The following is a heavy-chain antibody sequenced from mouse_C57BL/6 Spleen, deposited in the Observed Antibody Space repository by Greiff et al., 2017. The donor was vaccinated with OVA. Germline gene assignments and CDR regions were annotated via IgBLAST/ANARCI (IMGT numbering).Heavy chain of an antibody. J-gene: IGHJ2*01. CDR2: IYPGNSDT. CDR3: TREFITTVVAYYFDY. D-gene: IGHD1-1*01. V-gene: IGHV1-5*01. Sequence: VQLQQSGTVLARPGASVKMSCKTSGYTFTSYWMHWVKQRPGQGLEWIGAIYPGNSDTSYNQKFKGKAKLTAVTSASTAYMELSSLTNEDSAVYYCTREFITTVVAYYFDYWGQGTTLTVSS. CDR1: GYTFTSYW.